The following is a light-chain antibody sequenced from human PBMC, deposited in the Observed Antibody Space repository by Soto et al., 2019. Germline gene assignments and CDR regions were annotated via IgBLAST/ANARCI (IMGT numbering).Light chain of an antibody. Sequence: QSALTQPASVSGSLGQWITLSCTGTSSDIGGYSYVSWYQQSPGKAPKLIIFEVRDRPLGVSDRFSGSKSGNTASLTISGLRADDEATYYCCSYRDTDTLLICGGGTKLTVL. CDR1: SSDIGGYSY. CDR3: CSYRDTDTLLI. CDR2: EVR. V-gene: IGLV2-14*01. J-gene: IGLJ2*01.